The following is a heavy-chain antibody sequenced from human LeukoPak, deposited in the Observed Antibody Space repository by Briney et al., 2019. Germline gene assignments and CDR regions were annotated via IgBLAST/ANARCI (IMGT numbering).Heavy chain of an antibody. J-gene: IGHJ6*02. V-gene: IGHV3-53*01. CDR3: ARDRTRDYYYGMDV. D-gene: IGHD1-14*01. CDR1: GFTFSSYG. CDR2: IYSGGST. Sequence: PGGSLRLSCAASGFTFSSYGMNWVRQAPGKGLEWVSVIYSGGSTYYADSVKGRFTISRDNSKNTLYLQMNSLRAEDTAVYYCARDRTRDYYYGMDVWGQGTTVTVSS.